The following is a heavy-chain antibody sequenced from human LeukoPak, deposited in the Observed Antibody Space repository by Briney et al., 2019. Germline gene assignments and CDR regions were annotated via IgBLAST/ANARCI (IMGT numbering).Heavy chain of an antibody. CDR1: GFTVSTNY. V-gene: IGHV3-53*01. Sequence: PGGSLRLSCAASGFTVSTNYMSWVRQAPGKGLEWVSIIYSDNSTYYADSVKGRFTISRDISKNTLYLQMYSLRAEDTAVYYCARESLGSVDPRGYSTTVSQDVWGKGTTVTISS. J-gene: IGHJ6*04. CDR3: ARESLGSVDPRGYSTTVSQDV. D-gene: IGHD4-17*01. CDR2: IYSDNST.